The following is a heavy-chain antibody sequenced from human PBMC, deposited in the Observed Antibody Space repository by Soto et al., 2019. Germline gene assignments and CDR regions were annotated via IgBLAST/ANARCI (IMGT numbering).Heavy chain of an antibody. CDR1: GFTFNNAW. Sequence: PGGSLRLSCAASGFTFNNAWMSWVRQAPGKGLEWVGRIKSKTDGGTTDYAAPVKGRFTISRDDSKNMLYLQMNSLKTEDTAVYSCTTGLGQQLVPFDYWVQGTLVTVSS. V-gene: IGHV3-15*01. CDR2: IKSKTDGGTT. D-gene: IGHD6-13*01. J-gene: IGHJ4*02. CDR3: TTGLGQQLVPFDY.